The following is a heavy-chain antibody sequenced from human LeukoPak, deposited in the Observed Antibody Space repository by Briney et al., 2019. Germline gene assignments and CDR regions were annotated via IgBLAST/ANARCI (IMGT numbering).Heavy chain of an antibody. Sequence: PGGSLRLSCAASGFTFSSYAMSWVRQAPGKGLEWVSAISGSGGSTYYADSVKGRLTISRDNSKNTLYVQMNSLRAEDTAVYYCAKDNRMVRGVSLSPFDYWGQGTLVTVSS. CDR3: AKDNRMVRGVSLSPFDY. CDR2: ISGSGGST. V-gene: IGHV3-23*01. CDR1: GFTFSSYA. D-gene: IGHD3-10*01. J-gene: IGHJ4*02.